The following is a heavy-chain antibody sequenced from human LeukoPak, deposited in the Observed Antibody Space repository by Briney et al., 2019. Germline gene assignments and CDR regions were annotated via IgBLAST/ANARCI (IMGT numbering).Heavy chain of an antibody. V-gene: IGHV3-21*01. CDR1: GFTFSSYS. CDR3: ARGAARMVEMGTIISFEY. D-gene: IGHD5-24*01. J-gene: IGHJ4*02. Sequence: GGSLRLSCAASGFTFSSYSMNWVRQAPGKGLEWVSSISSSSYIYYADSVKGRFTISRDNSKNTLYLQMNSLRAEDTAVYYCARGAARMVEMGTIISFEYWGQGTLVTVSS. CDR2: ISSSSYI.